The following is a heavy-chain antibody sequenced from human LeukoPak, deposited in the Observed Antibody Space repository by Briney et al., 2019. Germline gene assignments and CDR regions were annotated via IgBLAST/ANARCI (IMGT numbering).Heavy chain of an antibody. CDR3: ARDYNYAFDN. Sequence: GGSLRLSCAASGFTFSDYSMNSVRQAPGKGLEWISYIGISSGNTKYADSVKGRFTISGDNAKSSLYLQMNSLRVEDTAVYYCARDYNYAFDNWGQGTLVTVSS. CDR1: GFTFSDYS. CDR2: IGISSGNT. V-gene: IGHV3-48*04. D-gene: IGHD1-1*01. J-gene: IGHJ4*02.